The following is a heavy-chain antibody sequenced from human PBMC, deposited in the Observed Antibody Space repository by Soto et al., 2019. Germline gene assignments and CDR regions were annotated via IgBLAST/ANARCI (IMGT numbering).Heavy chain of an antibody. D-gene: IGHD5-12*01. V-gene: IGHV4-59*08. J-gene: IGHJ4*02. CDR1: GGSISSYY. Sequence: SETLSLTCTVSGGSISSYYWSWIRQPPGKGLEWIGYIYYTGSTTYNPSLKSRLTLSVDTSKNQFSLKLRSVSAADTAVYYCARLGRWLQALDSWGQGTLVTVSS. CDR2: IYYTGST. CDR3: ARLGRWLQALDS.